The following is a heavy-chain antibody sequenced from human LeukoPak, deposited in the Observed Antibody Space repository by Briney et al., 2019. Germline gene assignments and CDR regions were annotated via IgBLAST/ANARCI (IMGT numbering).Heavy chain of an antibody. V-gene: IGHV3-23*01. CDR3: AKKYYYDSSGYYFQH. Sequence: GGSLRLSCAASGFTFSTYAMSWVRQAPGKGLEWVSGISGSGGSTYYADSVKGRFTISRDNSKNTLYLQMNSLRVEDTAVYYCAKKYYYDSSGYYFQHWARAPWSASPQ. J-gene: IGHJ1*01. D-gene: IGHD3-22*01. CDR1: GFTFSTYA. CDR2: ISGSGGST.